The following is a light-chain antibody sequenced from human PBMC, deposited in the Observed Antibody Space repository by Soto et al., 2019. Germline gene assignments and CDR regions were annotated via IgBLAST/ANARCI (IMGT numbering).Light chain of an antibody. CDR1: SSDVGGYNY. J-gene: IGLJ2*01. V-gene: IGLV2-14*01. Sequence: QSALTQPASVSGSPRQSITISCTGTSSDVGGYNYVSWYQQHPGKAPKLMIYDVSNRPSGVSNPFSGSKSGNTASLTISGLQAEDEADYYCSSYTSRSTLVVFGGGTELTVL. CDR2: DVS. CDR3: SSYTSRSTLVV.